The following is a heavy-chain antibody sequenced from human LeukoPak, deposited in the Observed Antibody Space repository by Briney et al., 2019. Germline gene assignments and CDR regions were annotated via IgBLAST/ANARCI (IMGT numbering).Heavy chain of an antibody. Sequence: ASVKISCKASGGTFSSYAISWVRQAPGQGLEWMGRIIPILGIANYAQKFQGRVTITADKSTSTAYIELSSLRSEDTAVYYCAREGGTTVTPFDYWGQGTLVTVSS. CDR3: AREGGTTVTPFDY. CDR1: GGTFSSYA. V-gene: IGHV1-69*04. J-gene: IGHJ4*02. CDR2: IIPILGIA. D-gene: IGHD4-17*01.